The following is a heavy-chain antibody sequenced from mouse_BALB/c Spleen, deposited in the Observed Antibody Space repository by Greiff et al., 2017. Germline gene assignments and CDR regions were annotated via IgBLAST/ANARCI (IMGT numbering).Heavy chain of an antibody. CDR2: IWAGGST. Sequence: QVQLQQSGPGLVAPSQSLSITCTVSGFSLTSYGVSWVRQPPGKGLEWLGVIWAGGSTNYNSALMSRLSISKDNSKSQVFLKMNSLQTDDTAMYYCARVGVITTENYFDYWGQGTTLTVSS. J-gene: IGHJ2*01. CDR1: GFSLTSYG. D-gene: IGHD1-2*01. V-gene: IGHV2-9*02. CDR3: ARVGVITTENYFDY.